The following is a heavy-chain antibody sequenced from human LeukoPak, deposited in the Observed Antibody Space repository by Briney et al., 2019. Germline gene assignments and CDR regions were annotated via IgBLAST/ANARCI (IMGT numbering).Heavy chain of an antibody. CDR3: ARAGSSPFYYYAMDV. CDR1: GFTFSSYS. V-gene: IGHV3-21*01. CDR2: ISSSSSYI. J-gene: IGHJ6*02. D-gene: IGHD3-10*01. Sequence: GGSLRLSCAASGFTFSSYSMNWVRQAPGKGLEWVSSISSSSSYIYYADSVKGRFTISRDNAKNSLYLQMNSLRAEDTAVYYCARAGSSPFYYYAMDVWGLGTTVTVSS.